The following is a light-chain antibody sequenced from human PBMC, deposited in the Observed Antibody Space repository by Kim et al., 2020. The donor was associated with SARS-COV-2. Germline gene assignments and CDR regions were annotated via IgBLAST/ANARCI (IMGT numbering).Light chain of an antibody. J-gene: IGKJ1*01. V-gene: IGKV3-11*01. Sequence: EIVLTQSPGTLPLSPGERATLSCRASQSVGSSFAWYQQKPGQAPRLLIYDAFSRATGIPARFSGSGSGTDFTLTISSLEPEDFAVYYCQQRGNWPLTFGQGTKVDIK. CDR1: QSVGSS. CDR3: QQRGNWPLT. CDR2: DAF.